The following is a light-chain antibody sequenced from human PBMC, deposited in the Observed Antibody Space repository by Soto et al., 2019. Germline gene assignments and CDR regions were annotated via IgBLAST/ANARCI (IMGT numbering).Light chain of an antibody. V-gene: IGKV3D-20*02. CDR2: GAS. CDR1: QRVSSNY. CDR3: QPRRNWPLT. J-gene: IGKJ4*01. Sequence: EILWAQAPGTLSWSPGERSALACRGIQRVSSNYLVWYQQKPGQAPRLLIYGASTRATGIPARFSGSGSGTEFTLTISSLEPEDFAAYYCQPRRNWPLTFGEGTQVDIK.